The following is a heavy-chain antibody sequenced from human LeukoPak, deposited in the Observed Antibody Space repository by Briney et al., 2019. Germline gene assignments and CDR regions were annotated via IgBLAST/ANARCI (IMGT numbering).Heavy chain of an antibody. D-gene: IGHD3-10*01. Sequence: PGGSLRLSCAASGFTFSSYAMSWVRQAPGKGLEWVSAISGSGVTTYYADSVKGRSTISRDNSKNTLYPQMNSLRAEDTALYYCAKDRDYYLVGFFDYWGQGTLVTVSS. CDR3: AKDRDYYLVGFFDY. CDR2: ISGSGVTT. V-gene: IGHV3-23*01. CDR1: GFTFSSYA. J-gene: IGHJ4*02.